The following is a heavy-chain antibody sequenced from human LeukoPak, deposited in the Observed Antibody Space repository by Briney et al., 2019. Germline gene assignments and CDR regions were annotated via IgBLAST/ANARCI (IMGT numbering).Heavy chain of an antibody. CDR2: INPNSGGT. CDR3: AVDSSGYYYLDY. D-gene: IGHD3-22*01. V-gene: IGHV1-2*06. CDR1: GYTFTDHY. Sequence: ASMKVSCKASGYTFTDHYIHWVRQAPGQGLEWMGRINPNSGGTNYAQKFQGRVTMTRDTSISTAYMELSRLRSDDTAVYYCAVDSSGYYYLDYWGQGTLVPSPQ. J-gene: IGHJ4*02.